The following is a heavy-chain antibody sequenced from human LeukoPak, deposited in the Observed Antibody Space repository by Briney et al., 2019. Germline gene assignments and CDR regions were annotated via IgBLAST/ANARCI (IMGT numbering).Heavy chain of an antibody. D-gene: IGHD6-13*01. CDR1: DYTFTNYY. CDR2: IHPSRGTA. Sequence: GASLKVSCKSSDYTFTNYYIHWGRQAPVQGLEWMGMIHPSRGTASYAQKFQGRVTMTRDTSTTTVYMEMSSLRSEDTALYYWARSSLAAAGGHDAIDSWGQGTMVTVS. CDR3: ARSSLAAAGGHDAIDS. V-gene: IGHV1-46*01. J-gene: IGHJ3*02.